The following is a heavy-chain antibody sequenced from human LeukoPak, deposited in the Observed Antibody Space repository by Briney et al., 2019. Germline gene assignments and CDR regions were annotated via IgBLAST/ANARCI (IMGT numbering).Heavy chain of an antibody. CDR3: ARLSTPEGAAGTWDY. V-gene: IGHV4-59*08. Sequence: PSETLSLTCTVSGGSISSYYWSWIRQPPGKGLEWIGYVYYSGSTNYNPSLKSRVTISVDTSKSQFSLKLSSVTAADTAVYYCARLSTPEGAAGTWDYWGQGTLVTVSS. CDR1: GGSISSYY. D-gene: IGHD6-13*01. CDR2: VYYSGST. J-gene: IGHJ4*02.